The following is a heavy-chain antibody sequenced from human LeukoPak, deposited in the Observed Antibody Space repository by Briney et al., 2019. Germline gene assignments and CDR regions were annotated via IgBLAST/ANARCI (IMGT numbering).Heavy chain of an antibody. D-gene: IGHD6-6*01. CDR2: INHSGST. Sequence: SETLSLTCAVYGGSFSGYYWSWIRQPPGKGLEWIGEINHSGSTNYNPSLKSRVTISVDRSKNQFSLKLSSVTAADTAVYYCAREDSSSGWFDPWGQGTLVTVSS. J-gene: IGHJ5*02. CDR1: GGSFSGYY. CDR3: AREDSSSGWFDP. V-gene: IGHV4-34*01.